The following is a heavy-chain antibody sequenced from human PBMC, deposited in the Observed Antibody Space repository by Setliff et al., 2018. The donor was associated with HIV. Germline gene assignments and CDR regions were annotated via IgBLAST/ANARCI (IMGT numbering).Heavy chain of an antibody. CDR1: GFTFSSYD. CDR3: ASSRGYYYGMDV. V-gene: IGHV3-13*01. CDR2: IGTAGDT. J-gene: IGHJ6*02. Sequence: GGSLRLSCAASGFTFSSYDMHWVRQATGKGLEWVSAIGTAGDTYYPGSVKGRFTISRENAKNSLYLQMNSLRAGDTAVYYCASSRGYYYGMDVWGQGTTVTVSS. D-gene: IGHD6-13*01.